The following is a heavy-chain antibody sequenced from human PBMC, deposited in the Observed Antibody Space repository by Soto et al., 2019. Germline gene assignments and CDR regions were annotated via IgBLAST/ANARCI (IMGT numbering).Heavy chain of an antibody. D-gene: IGHD5-18*01. Sequence: VAVISYDGSNKYYADSVKGRFTISRDNSKNTLYLQMNSLRAEDTAVYYCAKGNSYGSLGWFDPWGQGTLVTVSS. V-gene: IGHV3-30*18. CDR2: ISYDGSNK. CDR3: AKGNSYGSLGWFDP. J-gene: IGHJ5*02.